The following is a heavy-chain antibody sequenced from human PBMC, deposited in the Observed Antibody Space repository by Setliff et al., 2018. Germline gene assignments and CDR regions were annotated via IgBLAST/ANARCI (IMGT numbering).Heavy chain of an antibody. V-gene: IGHV1-2*04. Sequence: ASVKVSCKASGYTFTGYYMHWVRQAPGQGLEWMGWINPNSGGTNYAQKFQGWVTMTRDTSISTAYMELSSLRSEDTAVYYRARDLIDPDYGDYLSFYYYGMDVWGQGTTVTVS. CDR1: GYTFTGYY. J-gene: IGHJ6*02. CDR3: ARDLIDPDYGDYLSFYYYGMDV. CDR2: INPNSGGT. D-gene: IGHD4-17*01.